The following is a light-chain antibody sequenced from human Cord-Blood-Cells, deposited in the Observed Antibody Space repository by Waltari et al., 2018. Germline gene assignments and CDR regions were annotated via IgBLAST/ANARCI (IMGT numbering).Light chain of an antibody. CDR2: EVS. V-gene: IGLV2-14*01. CDR3: SSYTSSSTYV. J-gene: IGLJ1*01. Sequence: QSALTQPASVSGSPGQSITIACTGTSSDVGGENHVSWYQQHPGKAPKLMIYEVSNRPSGFSNRFSGSKSGNTASLTISGLQAEDEADYYCSSYTSSSTYVFGTGTKVTVL. CDR1: SSDVGGENH.